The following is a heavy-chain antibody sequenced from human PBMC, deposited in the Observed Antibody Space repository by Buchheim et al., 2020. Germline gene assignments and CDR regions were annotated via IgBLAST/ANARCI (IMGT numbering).Heavy chain of an antibody. J-gene: IGHJ6*02. CDR2: ISAYNGNT. Sequence: QVQLVQSGAEVKKPGSSVKVSCKASGGTFSSYAISWVRQAPGQGLEWMGWISAYNGNTNYAQKLQGRVTMTTDTSTSTAYMELRSLRSDDTAVYYCARDEAVAGRWGEDYYYGMDVWGQGTT. CDR3: ARDEAVAGRWGEDYYYGMDV. D-gene: IGHD6-19*01. CDR1: GGTFSSYA. V-gene: IGHV1-18*01.